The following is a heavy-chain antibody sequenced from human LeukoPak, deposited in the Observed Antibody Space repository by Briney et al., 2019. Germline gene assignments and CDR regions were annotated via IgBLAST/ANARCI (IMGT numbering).Heavy chain of an antibody. J-gene: IGHJ5*02. CDR2: IIPIFGTA. D-gene: IGHD3-22*01. CDR1: GGTFSSYA. CDR3: ARERSYYYDSSGYYDWFDP. V-gene: IGHV1-69*13. Sequence: SEKASCKASGGTFSSYAISWVRQAPGQGLEWMGGIIPIFGTANYAQKFQGRVTITADESTSTAYMELSSLRSEDTAVYYCARERSYYYDSSGYYDWFDPWGQGTLVTVSS.